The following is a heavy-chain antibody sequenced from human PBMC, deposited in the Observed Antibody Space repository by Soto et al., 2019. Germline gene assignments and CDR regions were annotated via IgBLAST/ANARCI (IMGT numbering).Heavy chain of an antibody. D-gene: IGHD6-13*01. Sequence: SETLSLTCAVYGGSFSGYYWSWIRQPPGKGLEWIGYIYYSGSTYYNPSLKSRVTISVDTSKNQFSLKLSSVTAADTAVYYCARDRWQQLADYYGMDVWGQGTTVTVS. V-gene: IGHV4-34*09. J-gene: IGHJ6*02. CDR3: ARDRWQQLADYYGMDV. CDR1: GGSFSGYY. CDR2: IYYSGST.